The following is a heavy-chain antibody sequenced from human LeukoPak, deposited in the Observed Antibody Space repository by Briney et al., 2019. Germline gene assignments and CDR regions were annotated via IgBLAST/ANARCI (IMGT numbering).Heavy chain of an antibody. CDR2: IYYSGST. CDR3: ARELVAPGHASDI. J-gene: IGHJ3*02. V-gene: IGHV4-59*01. CDR1: GGSISSYY. D-gene: IGHD5-12*01. Sequence: SETLSLTCTVSGGSISSYYWSWIRQPPGKGLEWIGYIYYSGSTNYNPSLKSRVTISVDTSKNQFSLKLSSVTAADTAVYYCARELVAPGHASDIWGQGTMVTVSS.